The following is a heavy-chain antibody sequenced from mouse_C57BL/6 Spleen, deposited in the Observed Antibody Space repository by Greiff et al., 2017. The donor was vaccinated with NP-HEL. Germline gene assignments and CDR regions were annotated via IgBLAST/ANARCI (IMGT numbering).Heavy chain of an antibody. Sequence: QVQLQQPGAELVKPGASVKMSCKASGYTFTSYWITWVKQRPGQGLEWIGDIYPGSGSTNYNEKFKSKATLTVDTSSSTAYMQLSSLTSEDSAVYYCARRVCPYSSMDYWGQGTSVTVSS. D-gene: IGHD2-10*02. J-gene: IGHJ4*01. CDR2: IYPGSGST. V-gene: IGHV1-55*01. CDR1: GYTFTSYW. CDR3: ARRVCPYSSMDY.